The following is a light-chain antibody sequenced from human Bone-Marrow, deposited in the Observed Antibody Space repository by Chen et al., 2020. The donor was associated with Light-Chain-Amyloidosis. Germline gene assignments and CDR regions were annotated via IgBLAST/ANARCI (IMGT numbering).Light chain of an antibody. CDR2: GSS. CDR3: QQYGTSPLT. V-gene: IGKV3-20*01. CDR1: QTISSHY. Sequence: EIVLTQSPGTLSLSPGEGANLSCRASQTISSHYLTWYQQKFGQAPRRLIYGSSSRATGIPDRFTGSGSGTDFTLTINRLEPEDFAMYYCQQYGTSPLTFGGGTKVEIK. J-gene: IGKJ4*01.